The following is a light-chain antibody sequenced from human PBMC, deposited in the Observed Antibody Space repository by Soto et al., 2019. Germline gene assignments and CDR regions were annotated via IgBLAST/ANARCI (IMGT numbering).Light chain of an antibody. CDR3: SSYTSSSTLVV. J-gene: IGLJ2*01. Sequence: QSALTQPASVSGSPGQSMTISCTGTSSDVGGYNYVSWYQRHPGKAPKLLIYDVTNRPSGVSDRFSGSKSASTASLTISGLQSEDEGDYFCSSYTSSSTLVVFGGGTKLTVL. V-gene: IGLV2-14*03. CDR1: SSDVGGYNY. CDR2: DVT.